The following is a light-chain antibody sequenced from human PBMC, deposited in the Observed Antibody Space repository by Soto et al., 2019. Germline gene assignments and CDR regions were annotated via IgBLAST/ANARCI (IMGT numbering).Light chain of an antibody. CDR2: DAS. V-gene: IGKV1-5*01. J-gene: IGKJ5*01. CDR3: QQYNSYPIT. Sequence: DIQMTQSPSTLSASVGDRVTITCRASQSISSWLAWDQQKTGKAPKLLIYDASTLESGVPSRFSGSGSGTEFTLTISSLQPDDFATYYCQQYNSYPITFGQGTRLEIK. CDR1: QSISSW.